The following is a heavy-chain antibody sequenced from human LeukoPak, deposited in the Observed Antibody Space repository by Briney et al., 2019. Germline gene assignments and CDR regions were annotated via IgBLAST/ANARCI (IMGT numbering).Heavy chain of an antibody. V-gene: IGHV4-34*01. CDR1: GGSFSGYY. CDR3: ARHLSSGYYRKIYYFDY. D-gene: IGHD3-22*01. CDR2: INHSGRT. Sequence: KSSETLSLTCAVYGGSFSGYYWSWIRQPPGQGLEWIGEINHSGRTNYNSSLKSRVSISVDTSKNQFSLKLSSVTAADTAVYYCARHLSSGYYRKIYYFDYWGQGTLVTVSS. J-gene: IGHJ4*02.